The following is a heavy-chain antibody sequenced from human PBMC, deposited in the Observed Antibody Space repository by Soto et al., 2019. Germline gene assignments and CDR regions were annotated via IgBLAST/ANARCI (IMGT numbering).Heavy chain of an antibody. V-gene: IGHV3-33*01. J-gene: IGHJ4*02. CDR2: IWYDGSKK. Sequence: QVQLVESGGGVVQPGRSLRLSCAASGFTLSNYGMHWVRQAPGKGLEWVAVIWYDGSKKFYADSVKGRFSISRDTSKNTLDLQTNSLRSEDTAVYYCARSDYDSSGYYLDYWGQGTLVTVSS. CDR1: GFTLSNYG. D-gene: IGHD3-22*01. CDR3: ARSDYDSSGYYLDY.